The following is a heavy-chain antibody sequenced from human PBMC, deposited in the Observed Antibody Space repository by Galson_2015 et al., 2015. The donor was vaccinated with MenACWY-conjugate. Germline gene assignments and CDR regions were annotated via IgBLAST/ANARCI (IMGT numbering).Heavy chain of an antibody. CDR3: AKGRRGRVVVTATTDY. D-gene: IGHD2-21*02. J-gene: IGHJ4*02. CDR2: ISYDGSNK. CDR1: GFTFSSYG. V-gene: IGHV3-30*18. Sequence: SLRLSCAASGFTFSSYGMHWVRQAPGKGLEWVAVISYDGSNKYYADSVKGRFTISRDNSKNTLYLQMNSLRAEDTAVYYCAKGRRGRVVVTATTDYWGQGTLVTVSS.